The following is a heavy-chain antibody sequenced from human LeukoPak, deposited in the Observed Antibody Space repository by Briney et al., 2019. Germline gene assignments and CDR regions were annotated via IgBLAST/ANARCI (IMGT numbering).Heavy chain of an antibody. D-gene: IGHD3-22*01. CDR3: AKDIGYDSSGFLDY. CDR2: ISWNSGSI. CDR1: GFTFDDYA. J-gene: IGHJ4*02. Sequence: PGGSLRPSCAASGFTFDDYAMHWVRQAPGKGLEWVSGISWNSGSIGYADSVKGRFTISRDNAKNSLYLQMNSLRAEDTALYYCAKDIGYDSSGFLDYWGQGTLVTVSS. V-gene: IGHV3-9*01.